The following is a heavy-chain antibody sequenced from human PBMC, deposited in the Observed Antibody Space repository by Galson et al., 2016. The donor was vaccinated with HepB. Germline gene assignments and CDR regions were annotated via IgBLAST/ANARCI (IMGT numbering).Heavy chain of an antibody. V-gene: IGHV3-21*01. CDR2: FSSGNAYV. D-gene: IGHD3-16*01. CDR3: AREEYYGPYFDS. CDR1: GFPFGSYT. J-gene: IGHJ4*02. Sequence: SLRLSCAASGFPFGSYTMVWVRQAPGKGLEWVSSFSSGNAYVYYADSVKGRFIISRDNAKNSLFLQMNKLRGEDAAVYYCAREEYYGPYFDSWGQGTLVTVSS.